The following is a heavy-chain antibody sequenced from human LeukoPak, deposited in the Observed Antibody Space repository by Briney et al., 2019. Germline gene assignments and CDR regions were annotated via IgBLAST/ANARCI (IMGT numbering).Heavy chain of an antibody. CDR3: ARDRVVYYDFWSGYYETDY. CDR2: IWYDGSNK. Sequence: GGSLRLSCAASGFTFSSYGMHWVRQASGKGLEWVAVIWYDGSNKYYADSVKGRFTISRDNSKNTLYLQMNSLRAEDTAVYYCARDRVVYYDFWSGYYETDYWGQGTLVTVSS. D-gene: IGHD3-3*01. CDR1: GFTFSSYG. J-gene: IGHJ4*02. V-gene: IGHV3-33*01.